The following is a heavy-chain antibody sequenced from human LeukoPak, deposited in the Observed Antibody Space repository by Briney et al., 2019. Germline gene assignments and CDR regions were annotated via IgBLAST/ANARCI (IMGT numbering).Heavy chain of an antibody. CDR2: ISYDGSHK. D-gene: IGHD3-10*02. Sequence: PGGSLRLSCAASGFTFNDFAMHWVRQAPGKGLEWVAVISYDGSHKYFADSVKGRFTISRDNSKNTLYLQMNSLRAEDTAVYYCAEPGITMIGGVWGKGTTVTISS. CDR3: AEPGITMIGGV. CDR1: GFTFNDFA. J-gene: IGHJ6*04. V-gene: IGHV3-30*18.